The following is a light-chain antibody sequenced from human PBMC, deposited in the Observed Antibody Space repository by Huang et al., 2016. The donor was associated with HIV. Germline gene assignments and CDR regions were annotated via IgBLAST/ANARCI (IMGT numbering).Light chain of an antibody. Sequence: EVVLTQSPATLSLSPGERATLSCRASQSVTNFLAWYQQNPGQPPRLLLYDASTRATGIPPRFSGSGSGTDFTLTISSLEPEDFAVYYCQQRNDWPPYTFGQGTRLEIK. V-gene: IGKV3-11*01. CDR3: QQRNDWPPYT. CDR1: QSVTNF. CDR2: DAS. J-gene: IGKJ2*01.